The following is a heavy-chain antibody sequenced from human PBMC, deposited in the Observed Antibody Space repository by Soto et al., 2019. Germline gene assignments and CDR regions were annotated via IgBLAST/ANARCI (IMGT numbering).Heavy chain of an antibody. Sequence: QVQLVQSGAEVKKPGSSVKVSCKASGGTFRSYAISWVRQAPGQGLEWMGGIIHIFGTANYAQKFQGRVTITAYESTSTAYMEQSSLRSENTAVYYCAREGQGLGDVENWFDPWGQGTLVTVSS. J-gene: IGHJ5*02. CDR3: AREGQGLGDVENWFDP. CDR1: GGTFRSYA. D-gene: IGHD3-10*01. CDR2: IIHIFGTA. V-gene: IGHV1-69*12.